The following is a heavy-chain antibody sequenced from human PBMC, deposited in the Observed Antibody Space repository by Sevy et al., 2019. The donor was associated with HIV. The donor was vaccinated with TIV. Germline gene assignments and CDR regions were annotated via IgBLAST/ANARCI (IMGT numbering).Heavy chain of an antibody. CDR3: ARDPRMYGDYLLAYFDS. J-gene: IGHJ4*02. CDR1: GFTPSTYG. CDR2: IGYDGSNK. V-gene: IGHV3-33*01. D-gene: IGHD2-8*01. Sequence: GGSLRLSCAASGFTPSTYGMHWVRQAPGKGLEWVAVIGYDGSNKYYADYVKGRLTISRDNSMNTLFLQMDSLRAEDTAVYYCARDPRMYGDYLLAYFDSWGQGTLVTASS.